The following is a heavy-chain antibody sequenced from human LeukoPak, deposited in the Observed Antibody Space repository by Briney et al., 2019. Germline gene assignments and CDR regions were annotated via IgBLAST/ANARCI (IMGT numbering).Heavy chain of an antibody. V-gene: IGHV4-59*01. Sequence: KPSETLSLTCVVSGGSISPYYWSWIRQSPGKGLEWIGYIDPSGSASYNPSLKSRVTIFVDTSKNLFSLILTSVSASDTAIYYCARDHWLFSSKTWYYYGMDVWGQGTTVTVSS. CDR3: ARDHWLFSSKTWYYYGMDV. CDR2: IDPSGSA. D-gene: IGHD3-9*01. J-gene: IGHJ6*02. CDR1: GGSISPYY.